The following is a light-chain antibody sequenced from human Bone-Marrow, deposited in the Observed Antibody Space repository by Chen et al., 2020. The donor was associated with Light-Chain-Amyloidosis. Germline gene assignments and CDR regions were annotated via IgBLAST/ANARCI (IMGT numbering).Light chain of an antibody. Sequence: SYELTQPPSVSVSPGQTARITCSGDDLPRKYAYWYQQKPGKAPVLVIHRDTERPSGLSERFSGSSSGTTATLTISGVQAEDEADYHCQSADSSGTYEVIFGGGTKLTVL. J-gene: IGLJ2*01. CDR2: RDT. V-gene: IGLV3-25*03. CDR3: QSADSSGTYEVI. CDR1: DLPRKY.